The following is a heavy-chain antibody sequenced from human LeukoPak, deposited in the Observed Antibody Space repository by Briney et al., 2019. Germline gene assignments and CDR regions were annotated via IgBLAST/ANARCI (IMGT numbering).Heavy chain of an antibody. Sequence: GGSLRLSCAASGFTFSSYAMSWARQAPGKGLEWVSAVSGRGYNTYYADSVKGRFTISRDNSKNTLYLQMNSLRAEDTAVYYCAKLRQSYCSSTSCSFFDPWGQGTLVTVFS. D-gene: IGHD2-2*01. CDR2: VSGRGYNT. J-gene: IGHJ5*02. V-gene: IGHV3-23*01. CDR1: GFTFSSYA. CDR3: AKLRQSYCSSTSCSFFDP.